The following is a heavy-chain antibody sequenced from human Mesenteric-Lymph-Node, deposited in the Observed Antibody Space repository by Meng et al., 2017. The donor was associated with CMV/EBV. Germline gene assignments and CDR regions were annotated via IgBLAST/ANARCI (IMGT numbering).Heavy chain of an antibody. CDR3: LRGDWFDP. CDR1: GNTFTTYP. CDR2: INAGNGDT. V-gene: IGHV1-3*01. J-gene: IGHJ5*02. Sequence: KVSCKASGNTFTTYPIHWVRQATGQRHEWMGWINAGNGDTKYSQKFQDRVTITRDTSASTAYMELSSLTSEDTAVYYCLRGDWFDPWGQGTLVTVSS. D-gene: IGHD3-16*01.